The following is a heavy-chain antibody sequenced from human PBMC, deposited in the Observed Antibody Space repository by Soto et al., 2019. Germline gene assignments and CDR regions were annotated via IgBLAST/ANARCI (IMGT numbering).Heavy chain of an antibody. CDR2: IYYSGST. CDR3: ARAPPGKVLTHFDY. V-gene: IGHV4-31*11. J-gene: IGHJ4*02. CDR1: GATISSSGVF. Sequence: HSETLDLTCAVSGATISSSGVFWSWIRQHPGKGLEWIGYIYYSGSTYYNPSLKSRITISLDTSKNQFSLKLNSVTAADTAVYYCARAPPGKVLTHFDYWGQGSLVTVYS.